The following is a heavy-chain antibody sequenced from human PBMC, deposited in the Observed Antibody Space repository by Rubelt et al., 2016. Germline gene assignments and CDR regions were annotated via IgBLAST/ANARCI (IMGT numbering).Heavy chain of an antibody. CDR3: ARGTFSSGWLS. CDR1: GFTFSNYP. V-gene: IGHV3-74*01. CDR2: INTDGSST. J-gene: IGHJ5*02. Sequence: GGGLVQPGGSPRLSCAASGFTFSNYPMHWVRQAPGKGPVWVSRINTDGSSTNYADSVKGRFTISRDNAKNTLYLQMNSLRAEDTAVYYCARGTFSSGWLSWGQGTLVTVSS. D-gene: IGHD6-19*01.